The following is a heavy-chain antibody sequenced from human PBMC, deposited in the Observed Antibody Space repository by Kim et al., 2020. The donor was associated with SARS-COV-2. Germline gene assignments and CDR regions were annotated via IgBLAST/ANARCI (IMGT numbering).Heavy chain of an antibody. CDR1: GFTFSNYW. J-gene: IGHJ4*02. CDR3: ARAPIGYNYFES. V-gene: IGHV3-7*01. Sequence: GGSLRLSCAASGFTFSNYWMNWVRQAPGKGLEWVANIKQDGSATYSVDSVKGRFSISRDNANNLVFLQLNSLTADDTAIYYCARAPIGYNYFESWGQGTLVTVSS. CDR2: IKQDGSAT. D-gene: IGHD2-2*02.